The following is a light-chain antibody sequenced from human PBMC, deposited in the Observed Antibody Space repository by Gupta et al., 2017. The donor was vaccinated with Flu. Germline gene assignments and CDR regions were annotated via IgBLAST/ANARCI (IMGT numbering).Light chain of an antibody. CDR3: QQYYSTPYT. CDR2: WAS. J-gene: IGKJ2*01. Sequence: DIVMTQSPDSLAVSLGERATINCKSSQSVLYSSDNKNYLLWYQQKPGQPPKLLIHWASTRESGVPDRFSGSGSGTDFTLTISSLQAEDVAVYSCQQYYSTPYTFGRGTKLEIK. V-gene: IGKV4-1*01. CDR1: QSVLYSSDNKNY.